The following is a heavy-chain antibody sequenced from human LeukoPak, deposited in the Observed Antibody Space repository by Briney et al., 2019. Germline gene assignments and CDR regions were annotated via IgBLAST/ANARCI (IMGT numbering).Heavy chain of an antibody. D-gene: IGHD3-3*01. CDR2: INHSGST. Sequence: PSETLSLTCTVSGGSISSGDYYWSWIRQPPGKGLEWIGEINHSGSTNYNPSLKSRVTISVDTSKNQFSLKLSSVTAADTAVYYCARVLAPSFLGLVITHYYFDYWGQGTLVTVSS. J-gene: IGHJ4*02. CDR3: ARVLAPSFLGLVITHYYFDY. V-gene: IGHV4-39*07. CDR1: GGSISSGDYY.